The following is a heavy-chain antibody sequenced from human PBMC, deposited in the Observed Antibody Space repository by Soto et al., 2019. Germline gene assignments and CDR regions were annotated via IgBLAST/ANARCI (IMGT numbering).Heavy chain of an antibody. J-gene: IGHJ4*02. CDR2: INAGNGNT. CDR1: GYTFTSYA. CDR3: AKSATVPAAIAY. D-gene: IGHD2-2*02. V-gene: IGHV1-3*01. Sequence: QVQLVQSGAEVKKPGASVKVSCKASGYTFTSYAMHWVRQAPGQRLEWMGWINAGNGNTKYSQKFQGRVTITRDTSASTAYMEMSSLRSEDTAVCYCAKSATVPAAIAYWGQGTLVTVSS.